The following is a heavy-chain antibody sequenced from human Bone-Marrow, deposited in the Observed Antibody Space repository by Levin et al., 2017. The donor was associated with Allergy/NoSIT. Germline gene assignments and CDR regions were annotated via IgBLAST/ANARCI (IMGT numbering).Heavy chain of an antibody. D-gene: IGHD2-15*01. Sequence: GGSLRLSCAASGFTFSSYGMHWVRQAPGKGLEWVAVISYDGSNKYYADSVKGRFTISRDNSKNTLYLQMNSLRAEDTAVYYCAKDMVVAALGWFDPWGQGTLVTVSS. J-gene: IGHJ5*02. CDR3: AKDMVVAALGWFDP. CDR1: GFTFSSYG. V-gene: IGHV3-30*18. CDR2: ISYDGSNK.